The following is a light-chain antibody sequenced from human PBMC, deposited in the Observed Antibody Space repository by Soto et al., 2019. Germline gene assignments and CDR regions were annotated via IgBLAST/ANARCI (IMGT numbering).Light chain of an antibody. Sequence: QSALTQPASVSGSPGQSITISCTGTSSDVGGYNYVSWYQQHPGKAPKLMISDVSSRPSGVSNRCSGSKSGNTASLTISGLQAEDEADYYCSSYTRSSTEVFGTGTKLTVL. CDR1: SSDVGGYNY. CDR3: SSYTRSSTEV. V-gene: IGLV2-14*01. J-gene: IGLJ1*01. CDR2: DVS.